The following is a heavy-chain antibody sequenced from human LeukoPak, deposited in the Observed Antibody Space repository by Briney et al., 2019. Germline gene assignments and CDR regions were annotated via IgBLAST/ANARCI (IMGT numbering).Heavy chain of an antibody. Sequence: PSETLSLTCTVSGDSISSYYWSWIRQPPGKGLEWIGYIYYSENTYYNPSLKSRVTTSVDTSKNQFSLKLTSVTAADTAVYYCARGPLKGQLHLGYSYYMNVWGKGTTITVSS. CDR1: GDSISSYY. CDR2: IYYSENT. J-gene: IGHJ6*03. V-gene: IGHV4-59*13. CDR3: ARGPLKGQLHLGYSYYMNV. D-gene: IGHD2-2*01.